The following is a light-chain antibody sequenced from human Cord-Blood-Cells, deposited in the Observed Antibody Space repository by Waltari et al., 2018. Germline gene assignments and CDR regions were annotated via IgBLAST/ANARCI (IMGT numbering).Light chain of an antibody. CDR3: SSYTSSSTLV. J-gene: IGLJ3*02. CDR2: EVS. CDR1: SSDVGGYNY. Sequence: QSALTQPASVSGSPGQSITISCTGTSSDVGGYNYVSWYQQHPGKAPKLMIYEVSKRPYGVSKRFAGSKSGNTASLTISGLQAEDEADYYCSSYTSSSTLVFGGGTKLTVL. V-gene: IGLV2-14*01.